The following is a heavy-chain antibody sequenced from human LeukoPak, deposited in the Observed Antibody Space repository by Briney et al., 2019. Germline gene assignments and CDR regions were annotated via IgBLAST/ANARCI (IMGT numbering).Heavy chain of an antibody. J-gene: IGHJ4*02. D-gene: IGHD3-22*01. CDR3: ARPRTDSMGGTWPPHPFDY. Sequence: GASVKVSCKASGGTFSSCAISWVRQAPGQGLEWMGRIIPILGIANYAQKFQGRVTITADKSTSTAYMELSSLRSEDTAVYYCARPRTDSMGGTWPPHPFDYWGERPLVTVSS. V-gene: IGHV1-69*04. CDR2: IIPILGIA. CDR1: GGTFSSCA.